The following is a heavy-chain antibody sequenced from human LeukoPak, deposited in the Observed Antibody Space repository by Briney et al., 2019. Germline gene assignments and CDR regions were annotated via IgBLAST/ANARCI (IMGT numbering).Heavy chain of an antibody. CDR2: MNPNSGNT. Sequence: ASVKVSCKASGYTFTSYDINWVRQATGQGLEWMGWMNPNSGNTGYAQKFQGRVTMTRNTSISTAYMELSSLRSEDTAVYYCARALIGYCSGGSCSMGYWGQGTLVTVSS. V-gene: IGHV1-8*01. CDR1: GYTFTSYD. CDR3: ARALIGYCSGGSCSMGY. D-gene: IGHD2-15*01. J-gene: IGHJ4*02.